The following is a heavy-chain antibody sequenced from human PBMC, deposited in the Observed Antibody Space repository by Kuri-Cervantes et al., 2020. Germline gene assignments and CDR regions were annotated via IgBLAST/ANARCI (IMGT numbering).Heavy chain of an antibody. D-gene: IGHD3-10*01. Sequence: GESLKISCAASGFTFSSYAMHWVRQAPGKGLEWVAVISYDGSNKYYADSVKGRLTISRDNSKNTLYLQMNSLRAEDTAVYYCARAHYYGPGSLSWFDPWGQGTLVTVSS. CDR3: ARAHYYGPGSLSWFDP. CDR1: GFTFSSYA. J-gene: IGHJ5*02. V-gene: IGHV3-30-3*01. CDR2: ISYDGSNK.